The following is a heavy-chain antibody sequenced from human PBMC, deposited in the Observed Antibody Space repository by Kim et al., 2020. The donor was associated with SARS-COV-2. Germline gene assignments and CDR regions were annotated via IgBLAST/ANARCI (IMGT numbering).Heavy chain of an antibody. CDR2: ISNSSSYT. CDR1: GFTFSVYY. Sequence: GGSLRHSCAASGFTFSVYYMRWIRQAPGKGLEWVSYISNSSSYTNYADSVKGRFTISRDNAKNTLYLQMNSLRAEDTAVYYCARVGYDYVWGSYRDYYY. CDR3: ARVGYDYVWGSYRDYYY. J-gene: IGHJ6*01. D-gene: IGHD3-16*02. V-gene: IGHV3-11*06.